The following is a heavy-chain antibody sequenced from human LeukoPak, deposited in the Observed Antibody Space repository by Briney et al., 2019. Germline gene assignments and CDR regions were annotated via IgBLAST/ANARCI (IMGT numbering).Heavy chain of an antibody. CDR1: GFTFSSYA. CDR3: AKFHVNFSSGWLRSFDY. Sequence: PGGSLRLSCAASGFTFSSYAMSWVRQAPGKGLEWVSAISGSGGSTYHADSVKGRFTISRDNSKNTLYLQMNSLRAEDTAIYYCAKFHVNFSSGWLRSFDYWGQGTLVTVSS. D-gene: IGHD6-19*01. J-gene: IGHJ4*02. CDR2: ISGSGGST. V-gene: IGHV3-23*01.